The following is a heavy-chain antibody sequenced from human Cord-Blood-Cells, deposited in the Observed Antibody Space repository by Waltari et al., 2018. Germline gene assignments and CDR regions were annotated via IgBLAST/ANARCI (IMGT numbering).Heavy chain of an antibody. CDR1: GYTFTSYY. V-gene: IGHV1-46*01. D-gene: IGHD6-6*01. CDR3: ARARGAARDAFDI. Sequence: QVQLVQSGAEVKKPGASVKVSCKASGYTFTSYYMHWVRQAPGQGLEWMGIINPSGGSTSYAQKCQGRVTMTRDTSTSTVYMELSSLRSEDTAVYYCARARGAARDAFDIWGQGTMVTVSS. CDR2: INPSGGST. J-gene: IGHJ3*02.